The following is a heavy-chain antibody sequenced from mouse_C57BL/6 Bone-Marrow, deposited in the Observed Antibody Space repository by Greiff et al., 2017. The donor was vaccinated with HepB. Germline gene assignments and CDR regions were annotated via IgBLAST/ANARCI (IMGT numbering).Heavy chain of an antibody. J-gene: IGHJ4*01. Sequence: VQLQQPGAELVRPGTSVKLSCKASGYTFTGYWMHWVKQRPGQGLEWIGVIDPYDSYTNYNQKFKGKVTLTVDTSSSTAYMRLSSLTSADSAVYYCARVGRLLYGAIDYWGQGTSVTVSS. CDR3: ARVGRLLYGAIDY. D-gene: IGHD2-1*01. V-gene: IGHV1-59*01. CDR2: IDPYDSYT. CDR1: GYTFTGYW.